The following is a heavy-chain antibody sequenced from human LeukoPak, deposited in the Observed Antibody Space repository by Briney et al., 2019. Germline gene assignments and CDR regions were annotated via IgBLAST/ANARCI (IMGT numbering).Heavy chain of an antibody. CDR2: IYHSGST. CDR3: ARDKGVVATVFDY. CDR1: GGSISSSNW. Sequence: SRTLSLTCAVSGGSISSSNWWSWVRQPPGKGLEWIGEIYHSGSTNYNPSLKSRVTISVDKSKNQFSLKLSSVTAADTAVYYCARDKGVVATVFDYWGQGTLVTVSS. D-gene: IGHD5-12*01. J-gene: IGHJ4*02. V-gene: IGHV4-4*02.